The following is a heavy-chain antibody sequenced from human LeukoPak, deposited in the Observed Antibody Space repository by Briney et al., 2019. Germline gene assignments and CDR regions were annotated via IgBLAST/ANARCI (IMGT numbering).Heavy chain of an antibody. CDR3: AKGGGNSEYWYFDL. D-gene: IGHD4-23*01. J-gene: IGHJ2*01. CDR1: GFTFDDYA. CDR2: ISWDGGST. Sequence: PGGSLRLSCAASGFTFDDYAMHWVRQAPGKGLEWVSLISWDGGSTYYADSVKGRFTISRDNSKNSLYLQMNSLRAEDTALYYCAKGGGNSEYWYFDLWGRGTLVTVSS. V-gene: IGHV3-43D*03.